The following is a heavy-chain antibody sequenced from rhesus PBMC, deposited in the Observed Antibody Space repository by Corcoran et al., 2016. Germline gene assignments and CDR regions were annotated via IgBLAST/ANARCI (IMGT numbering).Heavy chain of an antibody. Sequence: QGTLKESGPAVVKPTQTLTPTCTFSGFLLSTSGIGVGWIRQPPGKALEWLTSIYWDDNKYQSTSLKSRLSISKDTSKNQVVLTMTNMDPVDTATYYCARGGSGLEASAGDYWGQGVLVTVSS. CDR2: IYWDDNK. J-gene: IGHJ4*01. CDR1: GFLLSTSGIG. V-gene: IGHV2S1*01. CDR3: ARGGSGLEASAGDY. D-gene: IGHD2-39*01.